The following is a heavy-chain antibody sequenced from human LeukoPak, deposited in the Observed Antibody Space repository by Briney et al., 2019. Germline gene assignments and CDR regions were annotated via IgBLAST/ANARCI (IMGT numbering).Heavy chain of an antibody. CDR3: ATWPYGSENGMDV. V-gene: IGHV3-23*01. J-gene: IGHJ6*02. D-gene: IGHD3-10*01. CDR2: ISGSGGST. CDR1: GFTFSSYA. Sequence: GGSLRLSCAASGFTFSSYAMSWVRQAPGKGLEWVSAISGSGGSTYYADSVKGRFIISRDNSKNTLYLQMNSLRAEDTAVYYCATWPYGSENGMDVWGQGTTVTVSS.